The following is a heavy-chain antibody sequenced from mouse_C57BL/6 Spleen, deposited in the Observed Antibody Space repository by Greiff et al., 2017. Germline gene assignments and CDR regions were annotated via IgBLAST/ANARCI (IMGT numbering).Heavy chain of an antibody. CDR3: ARSDYYDGYYSAWFAY. CDR2: IHPNSGST. D-gene: IGHD2-3*01. J-gene: IGHJ3*01. V-gene: IGHV1-64*01. CDR1: GYTFTSYW. Sequence: VQLQQPGAELVKPGASVKLSCKASGYTFTSYWMHWVKQRPGQGLEWIGMIHPNSGSTNYNEKFKSKATLTVDKSSSTAYMQLSSLTSEDSAVYYCARSDYYDGYYSAWFAYWGQGTLVTVSA.